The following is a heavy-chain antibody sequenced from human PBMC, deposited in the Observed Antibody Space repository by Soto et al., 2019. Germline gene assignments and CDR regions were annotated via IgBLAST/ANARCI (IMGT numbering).Heavy chain of an antibody. D-gene: IGHD2-2*01. Sequence: ASVKVSCQASRYTFTSYDINWVRQATGQGLEWMGWMNPNSGNTGYAQKFQGRVTMTRNTSISTAYMELSSLRSEDTAVYYCARAESRYCSSSSCPPPYYWGQGTLVTVSS. CDR3: ARAESRYCSSSSCPPPYY. CDR1: RYTFTSYD. CDR2: MNPNSGNT. V-gene: IGHV1-8*01. J-gene: IGHJ4*02.